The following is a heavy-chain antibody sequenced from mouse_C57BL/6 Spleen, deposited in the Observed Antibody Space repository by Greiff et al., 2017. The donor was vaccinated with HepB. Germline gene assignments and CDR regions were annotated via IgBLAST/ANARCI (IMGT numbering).Heavy chain of an antibody. D-gene: IGHD1-1*01. CDR3: ASTTTRVATDYFDY. CDR2: INPSTCGT. J-gene: IGHJ2*01. CDR1: GYSFTGYY. V-gene: IGHV1-42*01. Sequence: VQLQQSGPELVKPGASVKISCKASGYSFTGYYMNWVKQSPEKSLEWIGEINPSTCGTTYNQKFKAKATLTVDKSSSTAYMQLKSLTSEDSAVYYCASTTTRVATDYFDYWGQGTTLTVSS.